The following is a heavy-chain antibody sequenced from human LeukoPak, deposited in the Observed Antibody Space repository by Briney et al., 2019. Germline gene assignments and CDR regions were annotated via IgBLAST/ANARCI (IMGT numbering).Heavy chain of an antibody. V-gene: IGHV1-69*05. CDR1: GGTFGSYA. CDR3: ARSIVVVPAATGARRGIAAAGTRDYSYYMDV. CDR2: IIPIFGTA. Sequence: GSSVKVSCKASGGTFGSYAISWVRQAPGQGLEWMGGIIPIFGTANYAQKFQGRVTITTDESTSTAYMELSSLRSEDTAVYYCARSIVVVPAATGARRGIAAAGTRDYSYYMDVWGKGTTVTVSS. J-gene: IGHJ6*03. D-gene: IGHD2-2*01.